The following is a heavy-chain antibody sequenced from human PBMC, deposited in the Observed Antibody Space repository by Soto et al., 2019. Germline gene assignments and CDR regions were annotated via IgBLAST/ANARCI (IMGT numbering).Heavy chain of an antibody. CDR3: AREVFKGEIYYYAMDV. J-gene: IGHJ6*02. V-gene: IGHV3-33*01. D-gene: IGHD3-16*01. Sequence: QVQLVASGGGVVQPGGSLRLSCATSGFTFDIYGVHWVRQAPGKGLEWLAVVWYDGTFKDYADSVMGRFTISRDNSKNTVYLQLNSLRAEETAVYYCAREVFKGEIYYYAMDVWGQGTTVTVSS. CDR2: VWYDGTFK. CDR1: GFTFDIYG.